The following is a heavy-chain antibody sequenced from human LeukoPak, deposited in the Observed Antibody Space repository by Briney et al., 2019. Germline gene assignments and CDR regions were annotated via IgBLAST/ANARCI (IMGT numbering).Heavy chain of an antibody. CDR2: IYYSGST. CDR3: ASLDSSGYYGY. Sequence: SETLSLTCTVSGGSISSYYWSWIRQPPGKGLEWIGYIYYSGSTNYNPSLKSRVTISVDTSKSQFSLKLSSVTAADTAVYYCASLDSSGYYGYWGQGTLVTVSS. V-gene: IGHV4-59*01. CDR1: GGSISSYY. J-gene: IGHJ4*02. D-gene: IGHD3-22*01.